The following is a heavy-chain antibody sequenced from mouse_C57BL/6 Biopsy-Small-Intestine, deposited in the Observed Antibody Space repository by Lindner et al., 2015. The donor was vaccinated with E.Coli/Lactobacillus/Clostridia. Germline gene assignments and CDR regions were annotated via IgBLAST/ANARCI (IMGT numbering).Heavy chain of an antibody. CDR2: IYPGSGNT. J-gene: IGHJ2*01. CDR1: GYSFTSYY. CDR3: ARGWDV. V-gene: IGHV1-66*01. Sequence: VQLQESGPELVKPGASVKISCKASGYSFTSYYIHWVKQRPGQGLEWIGWIYPGSGNTKYNEKFKGKAILTADTSSSTAYIQLSSLTSEDSAVYYCARGWDVWGQGTTLTVSS. D-gene: IGHD4-1*01.